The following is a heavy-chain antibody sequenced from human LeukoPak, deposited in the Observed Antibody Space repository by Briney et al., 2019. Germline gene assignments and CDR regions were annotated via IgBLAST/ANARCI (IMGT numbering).Heavy chain of an antibody. CDR3: ARQVHYDFWSGYYRHYYMDV. V-gene: IGHV5-51*01. J-gene: IGHJ6*03. Sequence: GESLKISCKGSGYSFTSYWIGRVRQMPGKGLEWMGIIYPGDSDTRYSPSFQGQVTISADKSISTAYLQWSSLKASDTAMYYCARQVHYDFWSGYYRHYYMDVWGKGTTVTVSS. CDR2: IYPGDSDT. CDR1: GYSFTSYW. D-gene: IGHD3-3*01.